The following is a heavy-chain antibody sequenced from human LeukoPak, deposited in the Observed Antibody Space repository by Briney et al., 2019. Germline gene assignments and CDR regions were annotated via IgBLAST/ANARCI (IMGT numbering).Heavy chain of an antibody. CDR1: GFSFNNYA. CDR2: ISAGNDI. J-gene: IGHJ3*02. Sequence: GGSLRLSCAASGFSFNNYAMVWVRQTPGKGLEWVSVISAGNDIVYADSVKGRFSISRDSSKNTLYLQMNSLRVEDTAVYYCAKSTTYYDILTGYGPFDIWGQGTMVTVSS. V-gene: IGHV3-23*01. CDR3: AKSTTYYDILTGYGPFDI. D-gene: IGHD3-9*01.